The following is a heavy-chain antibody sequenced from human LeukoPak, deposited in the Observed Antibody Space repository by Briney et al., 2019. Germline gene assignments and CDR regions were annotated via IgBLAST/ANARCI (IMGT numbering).Heavy chain of an antibody. J-gene: IGHJ5*02. CDR3: ARGRVITMVRGVIRGRWFDP. Sequence: SETLSLTCAVYGGSFSGYYWSWIRQPPGKGLEWIGEINHSGSTNYNPSLKSRVTISVDTSKNQFSLKLSSVTAADTAVYYCARGRVITMVRGVIRGRWFDPWGQGTLVTVSS. V-gene: IGHV4-34*01. CDR1: GGSFSGYY. CDR2: INHSGST. D-gene: IGHD3-10*01.